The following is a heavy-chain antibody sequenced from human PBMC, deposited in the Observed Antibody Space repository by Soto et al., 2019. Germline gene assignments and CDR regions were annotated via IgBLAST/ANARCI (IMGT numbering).Heavy chain of an antibody. CDR1: GFTFSSYG. D-gene: IGHD4-17*01. Sequence: QVQLVESGGGVVQPGRSLRLSCAASGFTFSSYGMHWVRQAPGKGLEWVAVIWYDGSNKYYADSVKGRFTISRDNSKNTQYLRMNSVRAEDTAVYYCARVSGSTGFDYWGQGTLVTVSS. J-gene: IGHJ4*02. V-gene: IGHV3-33*01. CDR2: IWYDGSNK. CDR3: ARVSGSTGFDY.